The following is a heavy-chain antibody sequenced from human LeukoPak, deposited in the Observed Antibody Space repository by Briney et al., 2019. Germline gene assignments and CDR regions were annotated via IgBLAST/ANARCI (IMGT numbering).Heavy chain of an antibody. J-gene: IGHJ4*02. CDR2: IYQSGST. V-gene: IGHV4-38-2*02. CDR1: GYSISSGYY. D-gene: IGHD7-27*01. CDR3: ARLAWGRLDY. Sequence: DPSETLSLTCSVSGYSISSGYYWGWIRQPPGKGLEWIGSIYQSGSTYYNASLKSRVTISVDTSKNQFSLKLSSVTAADTAVYCCARLAWGRLDYWGQGTLVTVSS.